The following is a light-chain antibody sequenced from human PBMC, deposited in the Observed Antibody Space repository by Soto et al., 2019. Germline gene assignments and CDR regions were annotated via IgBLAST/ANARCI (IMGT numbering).Light chain of an antibody. CDR3: QQRSNWPPGFT. CDR2: DAS. CDR1: QSVSSY. J-gene: IGKJ3*01. Sequence: EIVLTQSPAPLSLSPGERATLSCRASQSVSSYLAWYQQKPGQAPRLLIYDASNRATRIPARFSGSGSGTDFTLTISSLNPEDFAVYYSQQRSNWPPGFTFGPGTKVDIK. V-gene: IGKV3-11*01.